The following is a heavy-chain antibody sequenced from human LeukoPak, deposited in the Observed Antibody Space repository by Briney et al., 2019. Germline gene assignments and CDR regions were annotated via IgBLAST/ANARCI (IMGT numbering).Heavy chain of an antibody. CDR3: ARDRHSGYGRFDP. CDR2: INPNSGGT. J-gene: IGHJ5*02. D-gene: IGHD5-12*01. CDR1: GYTFTSNY. Sequence: GASVKVSCKAFGYTFTSNYMHWVRQAPGQGLEWMGWINPNSGGTNYAQKFQGRVTMTRDTSISTAYMELSRLRSDDTAVYYCARDRHSGYGRFDPWGQGTLVTVSS. V-gene: IGHV1-2*02.